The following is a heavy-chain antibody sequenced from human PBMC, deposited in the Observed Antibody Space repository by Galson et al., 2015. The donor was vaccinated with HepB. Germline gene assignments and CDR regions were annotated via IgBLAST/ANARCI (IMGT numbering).Heavy chain of an antibody. D-gene: IGHD2-2*02. CDR1: GFTFSNYA. J-gene: IGHJ6*03. V-gene: IGHV3-33*06. CDR3: AKDPHCSSTSCYSGYNYYYMDV. CDR2: IWYDGINK. Sequence: SLRLSCAASGFTFSNYAMHWVRQAPGKGLEWVAVIWYDGINKYYVDSVKGRFTISRDNSKNTLHLQMNSLRAEDTAEYYCAKDPHCSSTSCYSGYNYYYMDVWGKGTTVTVSS.